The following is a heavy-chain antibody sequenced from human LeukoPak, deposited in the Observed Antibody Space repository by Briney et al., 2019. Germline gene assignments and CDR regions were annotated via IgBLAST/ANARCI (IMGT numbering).Heavy chain of an antibody. CDR3: ARDLPGGRYFDWLYAFDI. J-gene: IGHJ3*02. Sequence: SETLSLTCTVSGYSISSGYYWGWIRPPPGKGLEWIGSIYHSGSTYYNPSLKSRVTISVDTSKNQFSLKLSSVTAADTAVYYCARDLPGGRYFDWLYAFDIWGQGTMVTVSS. CDR1: GYSISSGYY. D-gene: IGHD3-9*01. CDR2: IYHSGST. V-gene: IGHV4-38-2*02.